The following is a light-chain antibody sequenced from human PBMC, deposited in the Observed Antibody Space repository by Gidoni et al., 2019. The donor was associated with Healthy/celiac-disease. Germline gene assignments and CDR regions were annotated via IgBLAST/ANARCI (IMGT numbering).Light chain of an antibody. Sequence: DIVMTQSPDSLAVSLGERATINCKSSQSVLYSSNNKNYLAWYQQKPGQPPKLLIYWASTRESGVPDRFSGSGSGTDFTLTISSLQAEDVAVYYCQQYYSTPPKFGRGTKVEIK. CDR2: WAS. V-gene: IGKV4-1*01. CDR3: QQYYSTPPK. J-gene: IGKJ1*01. CDR1: QSVLYSSNNKNY.